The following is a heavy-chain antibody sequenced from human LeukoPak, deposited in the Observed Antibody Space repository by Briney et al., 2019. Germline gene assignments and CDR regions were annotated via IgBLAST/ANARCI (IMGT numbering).Heavy chain of an antibody. V-gene: IGHV4-39*01. CDR2: IYYSGTP. D-gene: IGHD1-1*01. CDR1: GGSISNNNYY. CDR3: ATWRTAKTGFDY. J-gene: IGHJ4*02. Sequence: SETLSLTCTVSGGSISNNNYYWAWIRQPPGKGLECIVSIYYSGTPYYNPSLKSRVTISVDTSKNQFSLRLSSVTAADTAVYYCATWRTAKTGFDYWGQGTLVTVSS.